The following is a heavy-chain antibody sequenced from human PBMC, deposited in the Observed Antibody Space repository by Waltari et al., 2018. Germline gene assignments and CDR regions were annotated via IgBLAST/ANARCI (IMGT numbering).Heavy chain of an antibody. J-gene: IGHJ4*02. V-gene: IGHV4-38-2*01. Sequence: QVQLQESGPGLVKPSENLSLTCAVSGYSISSGYYWGWIRQPPGKGLEWIGSIYHSGSTYYNPSLKSRVTISVDTSKNQFSLKLSSVTAADTAVYYCARPSGSYYYFDYWGQGTLVTVSS. CDR1: GYSISSGYY. CDR3: ARPSGSYYYFDY. CDR2: IYHSGST. D-gene: IGHD1-26*01.